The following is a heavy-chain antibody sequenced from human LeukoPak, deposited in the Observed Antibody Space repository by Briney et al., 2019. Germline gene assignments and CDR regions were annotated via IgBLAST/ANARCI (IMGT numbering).Heavy chain of an antibody. CDR2: MNPNSGNT. CDR3: ARVYGSSFDRENP. D-gene: IGHD3-10*01. Sequence: ASVKASCKASGYTFTSYDINWVRQATGQGLEWMGWMNPNSGNTGYAQKFQGRVTMTRNTSISTAYMELSSLRSEDTAVYYCARVYGSSFDRENPWGQGTLVTVSS. V-gene: IGHV1-8*01. J-gene: IGHJ5*02. CDR1: GYTFTSYD.